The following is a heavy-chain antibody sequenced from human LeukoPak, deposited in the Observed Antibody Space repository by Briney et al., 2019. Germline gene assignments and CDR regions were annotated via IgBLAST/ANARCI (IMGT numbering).Heavy chain of an antibody. CDR2: INPNSGGT. CDR1: GYTFTGYC. CDR3: ARDLYGGTSATFDY. J-gene: IGHJ4*02. D-gene: IGHD4-23*01. V-gene: IGHV1-2*02. Sequence: ASVKVSCKASGYTFTGYCMHWVRQAPGQGLEWMGWINPNSGGTYYAQKFQGRVTMTSDTSISTAYMELSRLRSDNTAVYYCARDLYGGTSATFDYWGQGTLVTVSS.